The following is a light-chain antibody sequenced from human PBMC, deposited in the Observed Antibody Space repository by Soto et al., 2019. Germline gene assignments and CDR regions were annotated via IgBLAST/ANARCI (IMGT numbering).Light chain of an antibody. Sequence: EIVLTQSPGTLSLSPGERATLSCRASQTVRSSYLAWYQQKPGQAPRLLIYGASTRATGIPDRFSGSGSGTDFTLTISRLEPEDFAVYYCQQYGSSPPVTFGQGTKVEIK. J-gene: IGKJ1*01. V-gene: IGKV3-20*01. CDR2: GAS. CDR3: QQYGSSPPVT. CDR1: QTVRSSY.